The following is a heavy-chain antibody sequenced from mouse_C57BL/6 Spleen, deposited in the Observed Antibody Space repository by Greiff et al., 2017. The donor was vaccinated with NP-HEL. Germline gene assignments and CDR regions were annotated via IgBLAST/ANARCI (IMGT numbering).Heavy chain of an antibody. CDR3: TRKGGEGYFDV. D-gene: IGHD2-13*01. CDR2: IDPETGGT. CDR1: GYTFTDYE. Sequence: VQLQESGAELVRPGASVTLSCKASGYTFTDYEMHWVKQTPVHGLEWIGAIDPETGGTAYNQKFKGKAILTADKSSSTAYMELRSLTSEYSAVYYCTRKGGEGYFDVWGTGTTVTVSS. J-gene: IGHJ1*03. V-gene: IGHV1-15*01.